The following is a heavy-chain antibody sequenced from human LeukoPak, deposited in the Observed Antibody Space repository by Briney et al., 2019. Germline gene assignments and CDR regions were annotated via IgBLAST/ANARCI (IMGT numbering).Heavy chain of an antibody. J-gene: IGHJ4*02. D-gene: IGHD3-10*01. CDR2: IDHSDSYT. CDR3: ARQEVRGADY. V-gene: IGHV5-10-1*01. Sequence: LGWMGRIDHSDSYTNYSPSFQGHVTISAHKSISTAYLQWSSLKASDTAMYYCARQEVRGADYWGQGTLVTVSS.